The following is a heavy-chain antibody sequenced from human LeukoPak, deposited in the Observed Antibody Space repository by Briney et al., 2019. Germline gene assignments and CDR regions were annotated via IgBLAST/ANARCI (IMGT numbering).Heavy chain of an antibody. CDR3: ARHVAPRDGYNWHYYYGMDV. D-gene: IGHD5-24*01. CDR1: GGSISSYY. CDR2: IYYSGST. V-gene: IGHV4-59*05. J-gene: IGHJ6*02. Sequence: SETLSLTCTVSGGSISSYYWSWIRQPPGKGLEWIGSIYYSGSTYYNPSLKSRVTISVDTSKNQFSLKLSSVTAADTAVYYCARHVAPRDGYNWHYYYGMDVWGQGTTVTVSS.